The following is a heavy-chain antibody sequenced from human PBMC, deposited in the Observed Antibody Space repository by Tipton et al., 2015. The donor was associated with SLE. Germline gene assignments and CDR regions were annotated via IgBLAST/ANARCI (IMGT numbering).Heavy chain of an antibody. V-gene: IGHV1-18*04. CDR3: ASLYSSSSRHFDY. CDR2: ISAYNGNT. D-gene: IGHD6-6*01. J-gene: IGHJ4*02. Sequence: QLVQSGAEVKKPGESLKISCKGSGYSFTSYWISWVRQMPGKGLEWMGWISAYNGNTNYAQKLQGRVTMTTDTSTSTAYMELRSLRSDDTAVYYCASLYSSSSRHFDYWGQGTLVTVSS. CDR1: GYSFTSYW.